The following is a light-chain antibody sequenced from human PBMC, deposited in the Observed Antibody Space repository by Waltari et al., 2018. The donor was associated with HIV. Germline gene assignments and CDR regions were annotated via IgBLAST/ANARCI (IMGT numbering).Light chain of an antibody. CDR3: QQREAWPPT. CDR1: QNVLNY. CDR2: DAS. V-gene: IGKV3-11*01. Sequence: EIVVTQSPATLSLSPGEGATLSCKASQNVLNYIAWYQLKPGQVPRLRVHDASKRATGVPVRFSGSGSETNFTLTISGLESEDVAIYYCQQREAWPPTFGGGTKVEIK. J-gene: IGKJ4*01.